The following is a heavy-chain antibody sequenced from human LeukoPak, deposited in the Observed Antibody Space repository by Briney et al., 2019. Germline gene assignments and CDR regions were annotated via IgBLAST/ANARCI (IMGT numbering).Heavy chain of an antibody. Sequence: ASVRVSCKASGGTFSSYAISWVRQAPGQGLEWMGGIIPIFGTANYAQKFQGRVTITTDESTSTAYMELGSLRSEDTAVYYCARVLGDYDILTGYYGPYYFDYWGQGTLVTVSS. CDR3: ARVLGDYDILTGYYGPYYFDY. CDR1: GGTFSSYA. V-gene: IGHV1-69*05. CDR2: IIPIFGTA. D-gene: IGHD3-9*01. J-gene: IGHJ4*02.